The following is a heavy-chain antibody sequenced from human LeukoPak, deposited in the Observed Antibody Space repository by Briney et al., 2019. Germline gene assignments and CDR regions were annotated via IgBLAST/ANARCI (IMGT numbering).Heavy chain of an antibody. V-gene: IGHV3-48*03. CDR1: GFTFSSYE. J-gene: IGHJ3*02. Sequence: LGGSLRLSCAASGFTFSSYEMNWVRQAPGKGLEWVSYISSSGSTIYYADSVKGRFTISRDNAKNSLYLQMNSLRAEDTAVYYCARDIRGYSYGPDAFDIWGQGTMVTVSS. CDR3: ARDIRGYSYGPDAFDI. D-gene: IGHD5-18*01. CDR2: ISSSGSTI.